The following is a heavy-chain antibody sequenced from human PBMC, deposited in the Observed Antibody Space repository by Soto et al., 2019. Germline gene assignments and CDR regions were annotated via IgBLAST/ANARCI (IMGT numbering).Heavy chain of an antibody. D-gene: IGHD6-13*01. Sequence: EVQLLESGGGLVQPGGSLRLSCAASGFTFSSYAMSWVRQAPGKRLEWVSAISCSGGSTYYADSVKGRFTISRDNSKNTVYLQMKSRRAEDTAVYYCAKDCGPPWWGSGIAAGGYYYGMDVWGQGTTVTVSS. CDR3: AKDCGPPWWGSGIAAGGYYYGMDV. V-gene: IGHV3-23*01. CDR2: ISCSGGST. CDR1: GFTFSSYA. J-gene: IGHJ6*02.